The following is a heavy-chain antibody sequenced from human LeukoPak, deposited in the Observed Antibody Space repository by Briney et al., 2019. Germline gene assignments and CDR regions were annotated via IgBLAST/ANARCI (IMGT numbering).Heavy chain of an antibody. Sequence: GASVKVSCTASGYTFTTYGISWVRQAPGQGLEWMGGIIPIFGTANYAQKFQGRVTITTDESTSTAYMELSSLRSEDTAVYYRARAFAPYIVVVPAAIRDLDAFDIWGQGTMVTVSS. V-gene: IGHV1-69*05. CDR3: ARAFAPYIVVVPAAIRDLDAFDI. D-gene: IGHD2-2*01. CDR2: IIPIFGTA. J-gene: IGHJ3*02. CDR1: GYTFTTYG.